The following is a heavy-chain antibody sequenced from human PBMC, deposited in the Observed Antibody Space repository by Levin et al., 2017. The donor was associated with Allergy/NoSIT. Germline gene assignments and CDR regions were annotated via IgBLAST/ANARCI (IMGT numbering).Heavy chain of an antibody. Sequence: GGSLRLSCAASGFTFSSYGMHWVRQAPGKGLEWVAVIWYDGSNKYYADSVRGRFTISRDNSKNTLYLQMNSLRAEDTAVYYCARDRKRGYSYGTIDYWGQGTLVTVSS. CDR1: GFTFSSYG. CDR2: IWYDGSNK. V-gene: IGHV3-33*01. J-gene: IGHJ4*02. D-gene: IGHD5-18*01. CDR3: ARDRKRGYSYGTIDY.